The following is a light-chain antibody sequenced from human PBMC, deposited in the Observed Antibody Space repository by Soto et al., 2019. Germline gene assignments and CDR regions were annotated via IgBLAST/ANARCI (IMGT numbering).Light chain of an antibody. CDR3: LSYADTAYV. J-gene: IGLJ1*01. CDR2: EVS. V-gene: IGLV2-8*01. CDR1: SSDLGGYNY. Sequence: SALTPPPSASWSPGQSGPISCAASSSDLGGYNYVSWYQQYPGKVPKLMIYEVSERPSGVPDRFSGSKSGNTAFLPVSGLQAEDEADYYCLSYADTAYVFGTGTKVTGL.